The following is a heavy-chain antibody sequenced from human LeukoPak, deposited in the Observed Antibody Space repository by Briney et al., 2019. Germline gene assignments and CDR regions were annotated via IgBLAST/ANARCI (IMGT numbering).Heavy chain of an antibody. Sequence: PGRSLRLSCAASGFTFSLYAVPSVRQAPGKGLEWVAVISYDGTDKYYAGSVKGRFTISRDNSKNTLYLQMNSLRAEDTAIYYCARASAAVITLDSYDIWGQGTMVTVSS. CDR3: ARASAAVITLDSYDI. CDR1: GFTFSLYA. D-gene: IGHD4-23*01. V-gene: IGHV3-30-3*01. CDR2: ISYDGTDK. J-gene: IGHJ3*02.